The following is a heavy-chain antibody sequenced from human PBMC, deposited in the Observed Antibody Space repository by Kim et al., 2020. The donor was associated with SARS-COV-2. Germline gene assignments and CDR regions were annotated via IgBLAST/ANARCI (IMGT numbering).Heavy chain of an antibody. Sequence: SETLSLTCAVYGGSFSGYYWSWIRQPPGKGLEWIGEINHSGSTNYNPSLKSRVTISVDTSKNQFSLKLSSVTAADTAVYYCARPAGGAPLHYFDYWGQGTLVTVSS. V-gene: IGHV4-34*01. D-gene: IGHD1-26*01. CDR2: INHSGST. J-gene: IGHJ4*02. CDR3: ARPAGGAPLHYFDY. CDR1: GGSFSGYY.